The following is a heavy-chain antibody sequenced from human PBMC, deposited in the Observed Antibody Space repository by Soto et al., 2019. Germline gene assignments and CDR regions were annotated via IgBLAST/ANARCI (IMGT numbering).Heavy chain of an antibody. J-gene: IGHJ4*02. D-gene: IGHD2-2*01. V-gene: IGHV3-30*18. Sequence: VQLAESGGGVVQPGRSLRLSCVASGFTFSSYGMSWVRQAPGKGLEWVAVISNDGNYDFYADSVKGRFTISRDNSKNTLLLQMNRLKPEDTALYFCVKGRGANCRDPTCYMFDSWGQGERVTVS. CDR1: GFTFSSYG. CDR2: ISNDGNYD. CDR3: VKGRGANCRDPTCYMFDS.